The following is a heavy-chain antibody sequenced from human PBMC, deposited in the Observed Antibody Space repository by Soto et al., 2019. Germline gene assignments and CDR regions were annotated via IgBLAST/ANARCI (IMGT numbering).Heavy chain of an antibody. V-gene: IGHV3-23*01. Sequence: PGGSLRLSCKASGFSFSDYAMTWVRQAPGKGLEWVSVISGSGDNTFYAASVKGRFAISRDNSKNVLYLQMNSLSADDAAVYFWAKGGAFPFYGVDILFDYWGLGTRFPVS. CDR1: GFSFSDYA. CDR2: ISGSGDNT. CDR3: AKGGAFPFYGVDILFDY. J-gene: IGHJ4*01. D-gene: IGHD3-3*01.